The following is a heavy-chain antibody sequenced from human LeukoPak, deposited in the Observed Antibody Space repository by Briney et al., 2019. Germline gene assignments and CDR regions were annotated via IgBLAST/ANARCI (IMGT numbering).Heavy chain of an antibody. CDR3: ARDEARYSSGYYPNWFDP. CDR1: GHTFSSYG. CDR2: ISGYNGNT. V-gene: IGHV1-18*01. D-gene: IGHD3-22*01. J-gene: IGHJ5*02. Sequence: ASVKVSCKASGHTFSSYGISWVRQAPGQGLEWMGWISGYNGNTHYAHNLQGRVTMTTDTSTSTAYMELRSLRSDDTAVYYCARDEARYSSGYYPNWFDPWGQGTLVTVSS.